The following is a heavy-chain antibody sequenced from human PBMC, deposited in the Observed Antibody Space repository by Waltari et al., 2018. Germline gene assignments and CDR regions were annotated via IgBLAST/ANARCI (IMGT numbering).Heavy chain of an antibody. CDR2: IRYDGSNK. J-gene: IGHJ4*02. Sequence: QVQLVVSGGGVVQPGGSLRLSCAASGFTFSSYAMHWLRQAPGKGLEWVAFIRYDGSNKYYADSVKGRFTISRDNSKNTLYLQMNSLRAEDTAVYYCAKDPDYYGSGRLDYWGQGTLVTVSS. CDR3: AKDPDYYGSGRLDY. D-gene: IGHD3-10*01. CDR1: GFTFSSYA. V-gene: IGHV3-30*02.